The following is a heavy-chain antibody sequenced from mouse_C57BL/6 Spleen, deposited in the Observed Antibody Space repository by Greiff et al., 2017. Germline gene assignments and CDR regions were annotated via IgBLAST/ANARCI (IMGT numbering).Heavy chain of an antibody. J-gene: IGHJ4*01. CDR3: ASFDGYYVDYAMDY. CDR2: ISSGSSTI. V-gene: IGHV5-17*01. D-gene: IGHD2-3*01. CDR1: GFTFSDYG. Sequence: DVHLVESGGGLVKPGGSLKLSCAASGFTFSDYGMHWVRQAPEKGLEWVAYISSGSSTIYYADTVKGRFTISRDNAKNTLFLQMTSLRSEDTAMYYCASFDGYYVDYAMDYWGQGTSVTVSS.